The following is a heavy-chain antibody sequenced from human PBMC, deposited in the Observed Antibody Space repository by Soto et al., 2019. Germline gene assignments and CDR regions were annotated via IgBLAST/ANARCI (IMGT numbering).Heavy chain of an antibody. V-gene: IGHV3-15*07. CDR2: IKSKTDGGTT. CDR1: GFTFSNAW. J-gene: IGHJ6*02. CDR3: TTDPGWAARPTRRYYYYGMDV. D-gene: IGHD6-6*01. Sequence: GGSLRLSCAASGFTFSNAWMNWVRQAPGKGLEWVGRIKSKTDGGTTDYAAPVKGRFTISRDDSKNTLYLQMNSLKTEDTAVYYCTTDPGWAARPTRRYYYYGMDVWGQGTTVTVSS.